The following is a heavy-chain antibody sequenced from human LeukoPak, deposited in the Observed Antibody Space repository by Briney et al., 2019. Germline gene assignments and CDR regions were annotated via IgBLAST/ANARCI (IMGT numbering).Heavy chain of an antibody. Sequence: GASVKVSCKASGYTFTGYYMHWVRQAPGQGLEWMGWINPNSGGTNYAQKFQGWVTMTRDTSISTAYMELSRLRSDDTAVYYCARSLSFIAAAGKRAPLDYWGQGTLVTVSS. CDR1: GYTFTGYY. D-gene: IGHD6-13*01. V-gene: IGHV1-2*04. J-gene: IGHJ4*02. CDR2: INPNSGGT. CDR3: ARSLSFIAAAGKRAPLDY.